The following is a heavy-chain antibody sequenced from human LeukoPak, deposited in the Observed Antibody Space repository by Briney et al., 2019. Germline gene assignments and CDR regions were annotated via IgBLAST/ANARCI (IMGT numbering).Heavy chain of an antibody. CDR3: ARRQWLRSQNNYYYYYYMDV. J-gene: IGHJ6*03. Sequence: GASVKVSCKASGYTFTGYYMHWVRQAPGQGLEWMGWINPNSGGTNYAQKFQGRVTMTRDTSISTAYMELSRLRSDDTAVYYCARRQWLRSQNNYYYYYYMDVWGKGTTVTVSS. D-gene: IGHD5-12*01. CDR1: GYTFTGYY. V-gene: IGHV1-2*02. CDR2: INPNSGGT.